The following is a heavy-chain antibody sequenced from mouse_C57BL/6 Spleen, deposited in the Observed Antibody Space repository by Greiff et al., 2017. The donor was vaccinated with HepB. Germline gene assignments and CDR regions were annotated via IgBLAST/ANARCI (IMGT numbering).Heavy chain of an antibody. V-gene: IGHV14-3*01. D-gene: IGHD1-1*01. CDR1: GFNIKNTY. J-gene: IGHJ3*01. CDR2: IDPANGNT. Sequence: EVQLQQSVAELVRPGASVKLSCTASGFNIKNTYMHWVKQRPEQGLEWIGRIDPANGNTKYAPKFQGKATITADTSSNTAYLQLSSLTSEDTAIYYCAPITTVVAKGFAYWGQVTLVTVSA. CDR3: APITTVVAKGFAY.